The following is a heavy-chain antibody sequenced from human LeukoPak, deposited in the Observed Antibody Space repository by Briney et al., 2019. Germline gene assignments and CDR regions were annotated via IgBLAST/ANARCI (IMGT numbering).Heavy chain of an antibody. CDR2: ISSSGSYI. Sequence: GGSLRLSCAASGFTFSSYSMNWVRQTPGKGLEWVSYISSSGSYIHYADSAKGRFSISRDITKNSLYLQIYSLRTEDTAVYYCARGDSGHFDYWGQGTLVTVSS. J-gene: IGHJ4*02. CDR3: ARGDSGHFDY. CDR1: GFTFSSYS. V-gene: IGHV3-21*01. D-gene: IGHD6-19*01.